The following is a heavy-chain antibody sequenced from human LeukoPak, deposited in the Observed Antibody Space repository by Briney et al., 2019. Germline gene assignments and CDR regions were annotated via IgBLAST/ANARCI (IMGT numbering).Heavy chain of an antibody. CDR1: GGSISSSSYY. V-gene: IGHV4-39*07. CDR2: IYYSGST. D-gene: IGHD6-6*01. J-gene: IGHJ4*02. CDR3: ASGGSGSSSPAFDY. Sequence: PSETLSLTCTVSGGSISSSSYYWGWIRQPPGKGLEWIGSIYYSGSTYYNPSLKSRVTISVDTSKNQFSLKLSSVTAADTAVYYCASGGSGSSSPAFDYWGQGTLVTVSS.